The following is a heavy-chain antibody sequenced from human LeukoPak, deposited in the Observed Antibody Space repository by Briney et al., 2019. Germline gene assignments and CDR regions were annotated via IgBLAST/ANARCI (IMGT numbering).Heavy chain of an antibody. CDR1: GYTFTGYY. Sequence: ASVKVSCKASGYTFTGYYMHWVRQAPGQGLEWMGWINPNSGGTNYAQKFQGRVTMTRYTSISTAYMELSRLRSDDTAVYSCAREGLLWFGDPPRTYDYWGQGTLVTVSS. J-gene: IGHJ4*02. V-gene: IGHV1-2*02. D-gene: IGHD3-10*01. CDR3: AREGLLWFGDPPRTYDY. CDR2: INPNSGGT.